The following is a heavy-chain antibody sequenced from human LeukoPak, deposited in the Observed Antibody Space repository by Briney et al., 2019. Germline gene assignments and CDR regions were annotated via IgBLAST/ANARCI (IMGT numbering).Heavy chain of an antibody. CDR2: IYTSGST. J-gene: IGHJ5*02. D-gene: IGHD5-18*01. CDR3: ARIFSRGVGIERGYSYGHNWFDP. V-gene: IGHV4-61*02. Sequence: ASETLSLTCTVSGGSISSGSYYWSWIRQPAGKGLEWIGRIYTSGSTNYNPSLRSRVTISVDTSKNQFSLKLSSVTAADTAVYYCARIFSRGVGIERGYSYGHNWFDPWGQGTLVTVSS. CDR1: GGSISSGSYY.